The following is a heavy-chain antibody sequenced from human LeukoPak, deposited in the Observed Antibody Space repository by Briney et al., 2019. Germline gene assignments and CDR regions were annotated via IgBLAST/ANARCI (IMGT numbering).Heavy chain of an antibody. D-gene: IGHD3-3*01. CDR3: AKDLSALRFLEWLPNVYFDY. CDR1: GFTFSSYA. CDR2: ISGSGGST. Sequence: GGSLRLSRAASGFTFSSYAMSWVRQAPGKGLEWVSAISGSGGSTYYADSVKGRFTISRDNSKNTLYLQMNSLRAEDTAVYYCAKDLSALRFLEWLPNVYFDYWGQGTLVTVSS. J-gene: IGHJ4*02. V-gene: IGHV3-23*01.